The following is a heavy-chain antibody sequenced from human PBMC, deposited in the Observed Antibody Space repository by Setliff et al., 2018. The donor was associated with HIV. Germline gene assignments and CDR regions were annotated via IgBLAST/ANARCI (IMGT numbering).Heavy chain of an antibody. J-gene: IGHJ4*02. Sequence: SETLSLTCAVYSESFSGFYWNWIRQPPGKGLEWIGEINPSGSTNYNPSLKSRVTISVDTSKNQFSLKLSSVTAADTAVYYCARDFAGGYYDSSGYYDYWGQGTLVTVSS. CDR1: SESFSGFY. CDR2: INPSGST. CDR3: ARDFAGGYYDSSGYYDY. D-gene: IGHD3-22*01. V-gene: IGHV4-34*01.